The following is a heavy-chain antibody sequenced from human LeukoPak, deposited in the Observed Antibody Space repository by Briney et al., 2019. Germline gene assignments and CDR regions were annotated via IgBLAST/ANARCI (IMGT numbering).Heavy chain of an antibody. Sequence: GGSLGLSCAASEFTFSSYSMNWVRQAPGKGLEWVSYISSSSTTIYYADSVKGRFTISRDNAENSLYLQMNSLRAEDTAVYYCARDSPPGGCSSTSCYSYYYMDVWGKGTTVTVSS. CDR3: ARDSPPGGCSSTSCYSYYYMDV. CDR2: ISSSSTTI. D-gene: IGHD2-2*01. CDR1: EFTFSSYS. J-gene: IGHJ6*03. V-gene: IGHV3-48*04.